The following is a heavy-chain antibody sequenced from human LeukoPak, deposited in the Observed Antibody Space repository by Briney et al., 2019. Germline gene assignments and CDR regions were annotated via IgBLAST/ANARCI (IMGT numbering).Heavy chain of an antibody. CDR3: ARGQNIPA. D-gene: IGHD1/OR15-1a*01. Sequence: GSLRLSCAASGFTVSSNYMNWVRQAPGKGLEWVSVIYSGGSTYYADSVKGRFTISRDNSKNTLYLQINSLRAEDTAVYYCARGQNIPAWGQGTLVTVSS. J-gene: IGHJ4*02. CDR2: IYSGGST. V-gene: IGHV3-53*01. CDR1: GFTVSSNY.